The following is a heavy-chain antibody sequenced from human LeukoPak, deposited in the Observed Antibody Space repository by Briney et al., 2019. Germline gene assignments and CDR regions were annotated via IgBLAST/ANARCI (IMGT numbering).Heavy chain of an antibody. CDR1: GGTFSSYT. CDR2: IIPILGIA. V-gene: IGHV1-69*04. CDR3: ARDGVTMFSGMDV. J-gene: IGHJ6*02. Sequence: SGKVSCKASGGTFSSYTISWVRQAPGQGLERMGRIIPILGIANYAQKFQGRVTITADKSTSTAYMELSSLRSEDTAVYYCARDGVTMFSGMDVWGQGTTVTVSS. D-gene: IGHD3-10*02.